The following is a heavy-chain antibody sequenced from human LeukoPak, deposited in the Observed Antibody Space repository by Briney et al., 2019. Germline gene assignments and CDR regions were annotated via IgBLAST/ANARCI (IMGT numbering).Heavy chain of an antibody. D-gene: IGHD6-6*01. J-gene: IGHJ4*02. CDR3: AREGIIAAGFDY. V-gene: IGHV3-21*01. Sequence: GGSLRLSCAASGFTFSSYEMNWVRQAPGKGLEWVSSISSSSSYIYYADSVKGRFTISRDNAKNSLYLQMNSLRAEDTAVYYCAREGIIAAGFDYWGQGTLVTVSS. CDR2: ISSSSSYI. CDR1: GFTFSSYE.